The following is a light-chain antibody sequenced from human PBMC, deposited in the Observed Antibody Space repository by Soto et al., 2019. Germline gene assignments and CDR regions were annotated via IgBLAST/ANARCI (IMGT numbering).Light chain of an antibody. Sequence: EILMTQSPATLSVSPGERATLACRASQSVRNKLAWYQQKPGRARRLLISGISTRATGISDRFSGSGSGTEFILAISSLQSEDLAVYYCQQYNDWPGTFGQGTRVEIK. CDR2: GIS. CDR3: QQYNDWPGT. CDR1: QSVRNK. V-gene: IGKV3-15*01. J-gene: IGKJ1*01.